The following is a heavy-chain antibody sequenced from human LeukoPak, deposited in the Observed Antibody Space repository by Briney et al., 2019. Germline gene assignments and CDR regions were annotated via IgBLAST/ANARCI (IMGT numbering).Heavy chain of an antibody. J-gene: IGHJ5*02. D-gene: IGHD5-18*01. CDR1: GYTFTGYY. Sequence: GASVKVSCKASGYTFTGYYMHWVRQAPGQGLEWMGWINPNSGGTNYAQKFQGRVTMTRDTSISTAYMELSWLRSDDTAVYYCARDIVMVTYWFDPWRQGTLVTVSS. CDR2: INPNSGGT. V-gene: IGHV1-2*02. CDR3: ARDIVMVTYWFDP.